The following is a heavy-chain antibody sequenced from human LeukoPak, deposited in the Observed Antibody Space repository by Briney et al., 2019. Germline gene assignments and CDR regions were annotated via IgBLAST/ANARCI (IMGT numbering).Heavy chain of an antibody. CDR1: GYSISSGYY. CDR3: ARWGDSSGYYSDY. CDR2: IYHSGST. D-gene: IGHD3-22*01. V-gene: IGHV4-38-2*02. J-gene: IGHJ4*02. Sequence: SETLSLTCTVSGYSISSGYYWGWIRQPPGKGLEWIGSIYHSGSTYYNPSLKSRVTISVDTSKNQFSLKLSSVTAADTAVYYCARWGDSSGYYSDYWGQGTLVTVSS.